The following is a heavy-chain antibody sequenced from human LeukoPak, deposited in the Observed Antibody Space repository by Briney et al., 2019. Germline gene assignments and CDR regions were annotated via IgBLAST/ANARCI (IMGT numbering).Heavy chain of an antibody. D-gene: IGHD3-10*01. CDR1: GFTFSSYA. Sequence: GGSLRLSCAASGFTFSSYAMSWVRQAPGKGLEWVSAISGSGGSTYYADSAKGRFTISRDNSKNTLYLQMNSLRAEDAAVYYCAKSQRLWFVVYGMDVWGQGTTVTVSS. CDR2: ISGSGGST. CDR3: AKSQRLWFVVYGMDV. J-gene: IGHJ6*02. V-gene: IGHV3-23*01.